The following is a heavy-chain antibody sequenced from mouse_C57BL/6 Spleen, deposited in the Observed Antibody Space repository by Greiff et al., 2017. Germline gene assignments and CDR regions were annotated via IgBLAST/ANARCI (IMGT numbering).Heavy chain of an antibody. CDR2: IHPNSGST. D-gene: IGHD2-4*01. Sequence: QVQLKQPGAELVKPGASVTLSCKASGYTFTSYWMHWVKQRPGQGLEWIGMIHPNSGSTNYNEKFKSKATLTVDKSSSTAYMQLSSLTSEDSAVYYCARRSGYDYDGSMDYWGQGTSVTVSS. CDR1: GYTFTSYW. V-gene: IGHV1-64*01. J-gene: IGHJ4*01. CDR3: ARRSGYDYDGSMDY.